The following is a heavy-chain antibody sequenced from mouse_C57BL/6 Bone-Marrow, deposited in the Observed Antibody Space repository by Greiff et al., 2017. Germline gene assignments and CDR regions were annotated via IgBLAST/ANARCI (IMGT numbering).Heavy chain of an antibody. V-gene: IGHV5-6*01. CDR2: ISSGGSYT. CDR1: GFTFSSYG. Sequence: EVKVVESGGDLVKPGGSLKLSCAASGFTFSSYGMSWVRQTPDKRLEWVATISSGGSYTYYPDSVKGRFTISRANAKNTLYLQMSSLKSEDTAMYYCARQNYNTHYWGQGTTLTVSS. D-gene: IGHD1-3*01. CDR3: ARQNYNTHY. J-gene: IGHJ2*01.